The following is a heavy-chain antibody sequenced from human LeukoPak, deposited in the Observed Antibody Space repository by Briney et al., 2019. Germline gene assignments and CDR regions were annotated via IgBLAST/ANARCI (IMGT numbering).Heavy chain of an antibody. V-gene: IGHV1-2*06. J-gene: IGHJ6*03. CDR2: INPNSGGT. Sequence: ASVKVSCKASGHTFTGYYMHWVRQAPGQGLEWMGRINPNSGGTNYAQKSQGRVTMTRDTSISTAYMELSRLRSDDTAVYYCARSPVYYYYYMDVWGKGTTVTVSS. CDR3: ARSPVYYYYYMDV. CDR1: GHTFTGYY.